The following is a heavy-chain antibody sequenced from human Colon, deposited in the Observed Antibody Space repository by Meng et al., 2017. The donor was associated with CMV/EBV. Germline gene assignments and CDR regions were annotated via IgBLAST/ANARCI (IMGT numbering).Heavy chain of an antibody. V-gene: IGHV3-53*01. Sequence: VQVVASGGGLVQPGGSLRLSCAASGFPVSSKYMSWVRQAPGKGLEWVSVIYIDDSTYYADSVEGRFTISRDNSRNTVYLQMNSLRAEDTAVYYCARDSPHAWDWGQGTLVTVSS. CDR2: IYIDDST. CDR3: ARDSPHAWD. J-gene: IGHJ4*02. D-gene: IGHD3-16*01. CDR1: GFPVSSKY.